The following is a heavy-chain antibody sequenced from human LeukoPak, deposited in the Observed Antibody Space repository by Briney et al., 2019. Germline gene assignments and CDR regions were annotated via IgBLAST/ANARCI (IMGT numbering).Heavy chain of an antibody. CDR1: GGSISSYY. D-gene: IGHD6-13*01. CDR2: IYYSGYT. J-gene: IGHJ4*02. V-gene: IGHV4-59*08. CDR3: ARHLWIAAAFNY. Sequence: SETLSLTCTVSGGSISSYYWSWIRQPPGKGLEWIGYIYYSGYTNYNPSLKSRVTISVDTSKNQFSLKLSSVTAADTAVYYCARHLWIAAAFNYWGQGTLVTVSS.